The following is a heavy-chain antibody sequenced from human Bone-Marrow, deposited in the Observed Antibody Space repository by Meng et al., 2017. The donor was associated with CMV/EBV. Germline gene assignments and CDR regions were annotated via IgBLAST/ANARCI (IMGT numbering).Heavy chain of an antibody. CDR3: ARDVPTVVTHDAFDI. CDR2: ISSSSSYI. V-gene: IGHV3-21*01. D-gene: IGHD4-23*01. Sequence: GGSLRLSCAASGFTFSSYSMNWVRQAPGKGLEWVSSISSSSSYIYYADSVKGRFTISRDNAKNSLYLQMNSLRAEDTAVYYCARDVPTVVTHDAFDIWGQGTMVTFSS. CDR1: GFTFSSYS. J-gene: IGHJ3*02.